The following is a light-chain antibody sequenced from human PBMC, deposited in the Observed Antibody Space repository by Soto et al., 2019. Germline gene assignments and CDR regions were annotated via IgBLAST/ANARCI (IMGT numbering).Light chain of an antibody. CDR2: DAS. CDR3: QKYGSSGT. J-gene: IGKJ1*01. CDR1: QSVSSSY. Sequence: EFVLTQSPGTLSLSPGERATLSCRASQSVSSSYLAWYQQKPGQAPRLLIYDASNRATAIRARFSGSGSGTDFTLTISRLEPVDFAVYYCQKYGSSGTFGQGTKVDIK. V-gene: IGKV3-20*01.